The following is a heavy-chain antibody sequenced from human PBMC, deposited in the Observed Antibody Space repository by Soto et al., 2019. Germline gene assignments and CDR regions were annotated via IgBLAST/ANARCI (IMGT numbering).Heavy chain of an antibody. V-gene: IGHV1-18*04. Sequence: QVQLVQSGAEVKKPGASVKVSCKASGYTFISYGISWVRQAPGQGLEWVGWMSAFTGKADYAQIFQDRVTMTTDTSTITAYMELRSLRSDDTAVSYCARDQRYYGSGYYYSDSWGQGTLVTVSS. CDR2: MSAFTGKA. CDR1: GYTFISYG. D-gene: IGHD3-10*01. CDR3: ARDQRYYGSGYYYSDS. J-gene: IGHJ1*01.